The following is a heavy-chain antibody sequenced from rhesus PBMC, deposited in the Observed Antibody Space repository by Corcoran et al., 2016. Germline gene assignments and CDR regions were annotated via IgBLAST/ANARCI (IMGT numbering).Heavy chain of an antibody. D-gene: IGHD3-34*01. CDR1: GGSISDSYR. Sequence: QVQLQESGPGVVKPSETLSLTCAVSGGSISDSYRWSWIRQPPGKGLEWIGYSYGSSTSNNYNPSLKSRITISKEAFKNQFSLKLSTGTAEDTAVYYCRRGKERYWGLYWGQGVLVTGSS. CDR3: RRGKERYWGLY. CDR2: SYGSSTSN. J-gene: IGHJ4*01. V-gene: IGHV4S10*01.